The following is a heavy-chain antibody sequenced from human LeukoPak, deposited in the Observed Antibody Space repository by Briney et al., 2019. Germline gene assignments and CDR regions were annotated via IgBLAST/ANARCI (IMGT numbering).Heavy chain of an antibody. CDR3: AMNLVGAPGTSSASKSPHPPPQSHHTDVLFRPYWYFDL. Sequence: SETLSLTCAVYGGSFSGYYWSWIRQPPGKGLEWIGEINHSGSTNYNPSLKSRVTISVDTSKNQFSLKLSSVTAADTAVYYCAMNLVGAPGTSSASKSPHPPPQSHHTDVLFRPYWYFDLWGRGTLVTVSS. V-gene: IGHV4-34*01. CDR2: INHSGST. D-gene: IGHD1-26*01. J-gene: IGHJ2*01. CDR1: GGSFSGYY.